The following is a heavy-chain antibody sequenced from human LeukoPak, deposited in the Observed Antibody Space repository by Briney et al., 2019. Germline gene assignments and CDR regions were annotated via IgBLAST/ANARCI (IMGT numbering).Heavy chain of an antibody. V-gene: IGHV3-64D*06. D-gene: IGHD3-10*01. CDR3: AKDSLGSGGYYSDL. CDR1: GFTFSSYA. Sequence: PGGSLRLSCSASGFTFSSYAMHWVRLAPGKGVEYVSVISSNGGNTVYADSVKGRFTISRDNSQNTLYLQMSSLRAEDTAVYYCAKDSLGSGGYYSDLWGQGTLVTVSS. J-gene: IGHJ4*02. CDR2: ISSNGGNT.